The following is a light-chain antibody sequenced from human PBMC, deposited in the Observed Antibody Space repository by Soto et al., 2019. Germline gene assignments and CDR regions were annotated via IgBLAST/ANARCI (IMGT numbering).Light chain of an antibody. Sequence: DIQMTQSPSSLAASVGDRVTITCRASQRISSYLTWYQQKPGKAPKLLISAASSLQSGVPSRFSGSGSGTDFTLTISSLQTEDFATYCSDQSYSTPRTVGQGTKVDIK. CDR2: AAS. CDR1: QRISSY. J-gene: IGKJ1*01. CDR3: DQSYSTPRT. V-gene: IGKV1-39*01.